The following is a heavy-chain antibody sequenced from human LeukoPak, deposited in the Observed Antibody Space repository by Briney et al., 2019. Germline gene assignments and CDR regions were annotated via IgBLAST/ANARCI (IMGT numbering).Heavy chain of an antibody. V-gene: IGHV3-30*02. CDR3: AKACSGSGWYRIYYMDV. CDR1: GFTFSSYG. Sequence: GGSLRLSCAASGFTFSSYGMHWVRQAPGKGLEWVAFIRYDGSNKCYADSVKGRFTISRDNSKNTLYLQMNSLRAEDTAVYYCAKACSGSGWYRIYYMDVWGKGTTVTISS. D-gene: IGHD6-19*01. CDR2: IRYDGSNK. J-gene: IGHJ6*03.